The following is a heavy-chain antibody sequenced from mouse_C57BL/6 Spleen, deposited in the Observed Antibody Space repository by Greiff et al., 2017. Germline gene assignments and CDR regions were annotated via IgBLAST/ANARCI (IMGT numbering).Heavy chain of an antibody. CDR1: GYTFTDYN. Sequence: EVQLQQSGPELVKPGASVKMSCKASGYTFTDYNMHWVKQSHGKSLEWIGYINPNNGGTSYNQKFKGKATLTVNKSSSTAYMELRSLTSEDSAVYYCARWTTVVGGFAYWGQGTLVTVSA. V-gene: IGHV1-22*01. D-gene: IGHD1-1*01. J-gene: IGHJ3*01. CDR2: INPNNGGT. CDR3: ARWTTVVGGFAY.